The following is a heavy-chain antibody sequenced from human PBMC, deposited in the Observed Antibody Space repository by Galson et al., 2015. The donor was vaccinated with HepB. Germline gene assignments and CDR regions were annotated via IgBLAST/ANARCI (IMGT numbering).Heavy chain of an antibody. CDR3: AKDGAARPYSSGWYGAGY. D-gene: IGHD6-19*01. J-gene: IGHJ4*02. CDR1: GFTFRSYW. V-gene: IGHV3-23*01. Sequence: SLRLSCAASGFTFRSYWMHWVRQAPGKGLKWVSAISGSGGSTYYADSVKGRFTISRDNSKNTLYLQMNSLRAEDTAVYYCAKDGAARPYSSGWYGAGYWGQGTLVTVSS. CDR2: ISGSGGST.